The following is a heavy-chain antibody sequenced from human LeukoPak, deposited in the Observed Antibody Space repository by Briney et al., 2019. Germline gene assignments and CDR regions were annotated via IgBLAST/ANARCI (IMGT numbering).Heavy chain of an antibody. J-gene: IGHJ3*02. Sequence: GGSLRLFCAASGFTLSDYYMSWIRQAPGKGLEWVSYVSSSGSTIYYADSVKGRFTTSRDNAKNSLYVQMNSLRAEDTAVYYCATYCSSATCRDAFDIWGQGTMVTVSS. CDR2: VSSSGSTI. CDR1: GFTLSDYY. D-gene: IGHD2-2*01. V-gene: IGHV3-11*04. CDR3: ATYCSSATCRDAFDI.